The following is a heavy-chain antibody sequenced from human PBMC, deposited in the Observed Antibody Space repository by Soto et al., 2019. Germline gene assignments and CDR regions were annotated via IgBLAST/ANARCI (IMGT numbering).Heavy chain of an antibody. CDR3: AREKDPPGDDYNFGY. Sequence: QVQLQESGPGLVKPSETLSLTCTVSGGSISGNSYYWAWIRQPPGKGLEWIGSLYYDGNTHYNPSLESRVTISVDTSKNQLSLRLSSVTAADTAVYYCAREKDPPGDDYNFGYWGQGSLVTVSS. J-gene: IGHJ4*02. CDR2: LYYDGNT. CDR1: GGSISGNSYY. V-gene: IGHV4-39*02. D-gene: IGHD4-4*01.